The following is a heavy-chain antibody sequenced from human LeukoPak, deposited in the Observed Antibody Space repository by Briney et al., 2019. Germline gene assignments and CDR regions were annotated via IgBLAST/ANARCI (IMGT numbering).Heavy chain of an antibody. CDR1: LLIVCSNY. CDR2: IYSGGST. Sequence: PGGSLRLSCAADLLIVCSNYMGSVRQAPGKGLEWVSVIYSGGSTYYADPVKGRFTIPRDNSKNTLYLKRNSLRAEAPLVYYFTRVGYLGLGDSNTFFDYWGQGSLVTVSS. J-gene: IGHJ4*02. D-gene: IGHD4-11*01. V-gene: IGHV3-53*01. CDR3: TRVGYLGLGDSNTFFDY.